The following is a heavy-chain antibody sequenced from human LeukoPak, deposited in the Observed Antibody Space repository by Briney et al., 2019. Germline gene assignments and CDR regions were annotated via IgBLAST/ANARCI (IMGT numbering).Heavy chain of an antibody. CDR1: GFTFSNAW. D-gene: IGHD2-15*01. CDR2: IKSKTDGGTT. Sequence: GGSLRLSCAASGFTFSNAWMSWVRQAPGKGLEWVGRIKSKTDGGTTDYAAPVKGRFTISRDDSKDTLYLQMNSLKTEDTAVYYCTTGIVVVVAGYGMDVWGQGTTVTVSS. V-gene: IGHV3-15*01. J-gene: IGHJ6*02. CDR3: TTGIVVVVAGYGMDV.